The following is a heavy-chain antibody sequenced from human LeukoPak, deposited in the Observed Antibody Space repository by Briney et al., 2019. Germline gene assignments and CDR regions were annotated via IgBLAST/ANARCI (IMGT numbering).Heavy chain of an antibody. CDR1: GFSFSDYS. D-gene: IGHD3-10*01. V-gene: IGHV3-21*01. J-gene: IGHJ4*02. CDR3: ARDMDGYFDY. CDR2: ITISSSII. Sequence: GGSLRLSCAASGFSFSDYSMNWVRQAPGKGLEWVSSITISSSIIYYADSVKGRFTISRDNAKNSLFLQMNSLRAEDTAVYYCARDMDGYFDYWGQGTLVTVSS.